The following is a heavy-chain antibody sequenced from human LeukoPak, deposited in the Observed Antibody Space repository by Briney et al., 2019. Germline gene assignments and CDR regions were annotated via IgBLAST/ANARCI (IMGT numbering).Heavy chain of an antibody. CDR2: IYHSGST. CDR1: GGSISSSNW. D-gene: IGHD5-18*01. V-gene: IGHV4-4*02. J-gene: IGHJ4*02. Sequence: SETLSLTCAVSGGSISSSNWWSWVRQPPGKGLEWIGEIYHSGSTNYNPSLKSRVTISVDKSKNQFSLKLSAVTAADTAVYYCARVKGYSYGHDYWGQGTLATVSS. CDR3: ARVKGYSYGHDY.